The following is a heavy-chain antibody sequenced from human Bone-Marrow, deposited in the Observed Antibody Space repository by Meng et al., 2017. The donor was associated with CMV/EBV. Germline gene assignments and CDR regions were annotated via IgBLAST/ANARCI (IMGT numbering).Heavy chain of an antibody. Sequence: GGSLRLSCAASGFTFSSYSMNWVRQAPGKGLEWVSSIRSSSSYIYYADSVKGRFTISRDNAKNSLYLQMNSLRAEDTAVYYCARDQGPYYYDSSGYPPDAFDIWGQGTMVTVSS. CDR2: IRSSSSYI. D-gene: IGHD3-22*01. V-gene: IGHV3-21*01. J-gene: IGHJ3*02. CDR1: GFTFSSYS. CDR3: ARDQGPYYYDSSGYPPDAFDI.